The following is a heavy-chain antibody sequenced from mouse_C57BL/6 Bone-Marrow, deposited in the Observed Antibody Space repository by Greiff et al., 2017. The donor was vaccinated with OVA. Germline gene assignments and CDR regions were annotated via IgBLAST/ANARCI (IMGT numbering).Heavy chain of an antibody. V-gene: IGHV5-12*01. Sequence: DVMLVESGGGLVQPGGSLKLSCAASGFTFSDYYMYWVRQTPEKRLEWVAYISNGGGSTYYPDTVKGRFTISRENAKNTLYLQMSRLKSEDTAMYYCARLDYGPLDYWGQGTTLTVSS. CDR2: ISNGGGST. D-gene: IGHD1-1*02. CDR3: ARLDYGPLDY. CDR1: GFTFSDYY. J-gene: IGHJ2*01.